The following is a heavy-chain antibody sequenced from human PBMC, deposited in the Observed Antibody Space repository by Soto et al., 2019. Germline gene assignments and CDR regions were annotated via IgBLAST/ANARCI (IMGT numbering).Heavy chain of an antibody. J-gene: IGHJ4*02. CDR2: IYSDGST. CDR3: AKDDYITFGGVIVIPAPPDY. Sequence: GGSLRLSCAASGFTVSSSYMNWVRQAPGKGLEWVSVIYSDGSTYYADSVKGRFTISRDNSKNTLYLQMNSLRAEDTAVYYCAKDDYITFGGVIVIPAPPDYWGQGTLVTVSS. V-gene: IGHV3-53*05. CDR1: GFTVSSSY. D-gene: IGHD3-16*02.